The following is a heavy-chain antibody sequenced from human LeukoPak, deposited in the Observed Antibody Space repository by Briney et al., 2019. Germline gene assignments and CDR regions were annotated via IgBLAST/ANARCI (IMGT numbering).Heavy chain of an antibody. CDR2: INPNSGGT. J-gene: IGHJ5*02. V-gene: IGHV1-2*02. D-gene: IGHD3-16*01. Sequence: ASVNVSCKASGYTFTGYYMRWVRQAPGQGLEWMGWINPNSGGTNYAQKFQGRVTMTRDTSISTAYMELSRLTSDDTAVYYCARASFWESPINWFAPWGQGTLVTASS. CDR1: GYTFTGYY. CDR3: ARASFWESPINWFAP.